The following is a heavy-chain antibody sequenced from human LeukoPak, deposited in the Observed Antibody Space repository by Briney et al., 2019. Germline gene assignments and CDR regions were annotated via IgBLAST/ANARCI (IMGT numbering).Heavy chain of an antibody. V-gene: IGHV4-59*12. Sequence: TSSETLSLTCTVSGGSISSYYWSWIRQPPGKGLEWIGYIYYSGSTNYNPSLKSRVTISVDTSKNQFSLKLSSVTAADTAVYYCARQCPVDYGDYGGDAFDIWGQGTMVTVSS. CDR3: ARQCPVDYGDYGGDAFDI. CDR2: IYYSGST. J-gene: IGHJ3*02. CDR1: GGSISSYY. D-gene: IGHD4-17*01.